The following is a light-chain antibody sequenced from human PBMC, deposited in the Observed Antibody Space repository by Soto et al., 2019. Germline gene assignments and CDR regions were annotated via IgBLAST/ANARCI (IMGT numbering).Light chain of an antibody. J-gene: IGLJ1*01. CDR1: SSDVGGYNY. CDR3: SSYTSDSTYV. V-gene: IGLV2-14*01. Sequence: QSVLTQPASVSGSPGQSITISCTGTSSDVGGYNYVSWYQEHPGKAPKLMIYDVSNRPSGVSNRFSGSKSGNTASLTISGLQAEDEADYYCSSYTSDSTYVFGTGTKVTFL. CDR2: DVS.